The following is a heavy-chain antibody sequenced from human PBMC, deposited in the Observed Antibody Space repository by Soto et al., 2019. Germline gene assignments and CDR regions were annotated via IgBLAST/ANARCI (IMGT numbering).Heavy chain of an antibody. J-gene: IGHJ5*02. CDR3: ARGISKYSRWYEPHTWCDA. CDR2: LYFNGGT. Sequence: SETLSLTCNVSGGPINSPDYYWSWIRQSPGKGLEWIGYLYFNGGTQYNPSLRTPVSMSLDTSKKHFSLKMRSVTAADTAVYYCARGISKYSRWYEPHTWCDAWGQGALVXVSS. CDR1: GGPINSPDYY. V-gene: IGHV4-30-4*01. D-gene: IGHD6-13*01.